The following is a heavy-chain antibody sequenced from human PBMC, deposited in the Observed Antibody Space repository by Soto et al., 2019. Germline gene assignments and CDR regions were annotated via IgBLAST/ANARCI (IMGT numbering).Heavy chain of an antibody. CDR2: ISSSSSTI. V-gene: IGHV3-48*01. J-gene: IGHJ4*02. CDR1: GFTFSSYS. CDR3: ARDLAVAGGYFDY. D-gene: IGHD6-19*01. Sequence: VQLVESGGGLVQPGGSLRLSCAASGFTFSSYSMNWVRQAPGKGLEWVSYISSSSSTIYYADSVKGRFTISRDNAKNSLYLQMNSLRAEDTAVYYCARDLAVAGGYFDYWGQGTLVTVSS.